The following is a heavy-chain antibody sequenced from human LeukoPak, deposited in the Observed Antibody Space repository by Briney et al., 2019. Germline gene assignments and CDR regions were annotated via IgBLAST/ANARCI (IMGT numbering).Heavy chain of an antibody. Sequence: SGGSLRLSCAASGFTFSSYSMNWVRQAPGKGLEWVSTISDSVSGGSTYYADSVKGRFTISRDNSKNTLYLQMNSLRAEDTAVYYCAKDRTGYSYGYFLSPWGQGTLVTVSS. V-gene: IGHV3-23*01. CDR2: ISDSVSGGST. CDR3: AKDRTGYSYGYFLSP. J-gene: IGHJ5*02. CDR1: GFTFSSYS. D-gene: IGHD5-18*01.